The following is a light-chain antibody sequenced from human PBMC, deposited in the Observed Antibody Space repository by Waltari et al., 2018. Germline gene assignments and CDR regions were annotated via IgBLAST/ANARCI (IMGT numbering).Light chain of an antibody. V-gene: IGKV3-20*01. CDR2: GAS. Sequence: EIVLTQSPCTLSVSLGYSATVSCRTSHTVARALAGYQQKPGQDPKLLNCGASTRATGIPDRFSGSGSGTDFSLTISRLEPDDFAIYYCQHYLRLPVTFGQGTTVEI. CDR3: QHYLRLPVT. J-gene: IGKJ1*01. CDR1: HTVARA.